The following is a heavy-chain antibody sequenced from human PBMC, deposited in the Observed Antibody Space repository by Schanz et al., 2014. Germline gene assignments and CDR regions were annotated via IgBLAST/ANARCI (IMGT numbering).Heavy chain of an antibody. D-gene: IGHD2-2*01. Sequence: QVQLVESGGGVVQPGRSLRLSCAASGFTFSSYAMHWVRQAPGKGLEWVSGFIVDSGNTYYAGSVKGRFSISRDYSKNTLYLHMNTLRSEDTAVYYCAKDSTRIDIVLVPTAIDYWGQGTLVTVSS. CDR1: GFTFSSYA. V-gene: IGHV3-30*04. CDR3: AKDSTRIDIVLVPTAIDY. J-gene: IGHJ4*02. CDR2: FIVDSGNT.